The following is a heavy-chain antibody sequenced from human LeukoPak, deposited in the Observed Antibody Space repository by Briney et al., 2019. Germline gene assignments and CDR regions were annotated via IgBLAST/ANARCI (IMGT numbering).Heavy chain of an antibody. V-gene: IGHV4-4*07. J-gene: IGHJ6*03. CDR1: GGSISSYY. Sequence: SETLSLTCTVSGGSISSYYWSWIRQPAGKGLEWIGRIYTSGSTNYNPSLKSRVTISVDTSKNQFSLKLSSVTAADTAVYYCASGLAYCGGDCYSGNYYYYYYMDVWGKGTTVTISS. D-gene: IGHD2-21*02. CDR3: ASGLAYCGGDCYSGNYYYYYYMDV. CDR2: IYTSGST.